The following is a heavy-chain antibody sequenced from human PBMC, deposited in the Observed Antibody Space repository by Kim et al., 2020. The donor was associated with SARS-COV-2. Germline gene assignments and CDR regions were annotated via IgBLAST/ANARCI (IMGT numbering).Heavy chain of an antibody. J-gene: IGHJ4*02. CDR1: GFTFSDYY. V-gene: IGHV3-11*01. CDR2: ISSSGSTI. CDR3: ARTPHFWYSSGWYTFDY. Sequence: GGSLRLSCAASGFTFSDYYMSWIRQAPGKGLEWVSYISSSGSTIYYADSVKGRFTISRDNAKNSLYLQMNSLRAEDTAVYYCARTPHFWYSSGWYTFDYWGQGTLVTVSS. D-gene: IGHD6-19*01.